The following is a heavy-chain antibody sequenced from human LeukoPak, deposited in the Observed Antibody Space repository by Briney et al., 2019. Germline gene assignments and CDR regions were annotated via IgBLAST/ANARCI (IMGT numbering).Heavy chain of an antibody. Sequence: GASVKVSCKASGYTFTSYYMHWVRQAPGQGLEWMGIINPSGGSTSYAQKFQGRVTMTRDTSTSTVYMELSSLRSEDTAVCYCARANCSGGSCLFQHWGQGTLSPSPQ. D-gene: IGHD2-15*01. V-gene: IGHV1-46*03. CDR2: INPSGGST. CDR1: GYTFTSYY. CDR3: ARANCSGGSCLFQH. J-gene: IGHJ1*01.